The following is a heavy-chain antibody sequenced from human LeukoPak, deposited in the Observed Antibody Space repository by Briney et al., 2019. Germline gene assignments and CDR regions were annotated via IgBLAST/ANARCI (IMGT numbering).Heavy chain of an antibody. Sequence: SETLSLTCTVSGGSISSYYWSWIRQPPGKGLEWIGYIYYSGSTNYNPSLESRVTISVDTSKNQFSLKLSSVTAADTAVYYCAREPHYYDTSGYFDSWGQGTLVTVSS. CDR3: AREPHYYDTSGYFDS. CDR1: GGSISSYY. V-gene: IGHV4-59*01. CDR2: IYYSGST. D-gene: IGHD3-22*01. J-gene: IGHJ4*02.